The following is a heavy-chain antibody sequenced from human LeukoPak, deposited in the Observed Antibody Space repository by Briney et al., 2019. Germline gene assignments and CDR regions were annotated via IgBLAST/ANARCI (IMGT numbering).Heavy chain of an antibody. CDR1: GVMFPSYW. V-gene: IGHV3-7*04. CDR3: ARRHHFGFLDS. D-gene: IGHD3-10*01. CDR2: IKQDGSEK. J-gene: IGHJ4*02. Sequence: PGGSLRLSCAASGVMFPSYWMTWVRQAPGKGLEWVANIKQDGSEKYYVDSVKGLFTISRDNAKNSVYLQMNSLRAEDTAVYYCARRHHFGFLDSWGQGTLVPVSS.